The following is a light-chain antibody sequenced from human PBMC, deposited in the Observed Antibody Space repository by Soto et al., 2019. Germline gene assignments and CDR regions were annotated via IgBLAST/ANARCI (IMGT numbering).Light chain of an antibody. CDR3: QQYKGT. V-gene: IGKV1-5*01. J-gene: IGKJ1*01. CDR1: QSIGRW. Sequence: DIQMTQSPSTLSASVGDRVTITCRASQSIGRWLAWYQQKPGAAPKLLIYDASSLQSGVPSRFSGSGSGTEFTLSISSLQPDDFATYYCQQYKGTFSQGTKV. CDR2: DAS.